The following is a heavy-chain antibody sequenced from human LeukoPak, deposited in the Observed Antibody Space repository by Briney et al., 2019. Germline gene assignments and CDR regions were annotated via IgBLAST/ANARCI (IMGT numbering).Heavy chain of an antibody. J-gene: IGHJ3*02. V-gene: IGHV6-1*01. Sequence: SHTLSLTCAISGDSVSSNSVAWTWIRQSPSRGLEWQGRAYSRYRGGREYAISVRSRINIDTDTSRNQFSLQLSSVTPEDTAVYYCARGTNSTFDIWGQGTMVTVSS. CDR3: ARGTNSTFDI. CDR2: AYSRYRGGR. CDR1: GDSVSSNSVA. D-gene: IGHD1-7*01.